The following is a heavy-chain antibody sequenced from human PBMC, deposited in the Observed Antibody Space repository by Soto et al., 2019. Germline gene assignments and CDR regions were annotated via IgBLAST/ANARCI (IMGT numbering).Heavy chain of an antibody. J-gene: IGHJ4*02. V-gene: IGHV4-59*01. D-gene: IGHD4-17*01. CDR3: ARETYGDYATFDY. Sequence: SETLSLTCTVSVGSSGSYYWNWIRQPPGKGLEWIGYIYYSGSSNYNPSLKSRVSVSVDTSKNQFSLKLSSVTAADTAVYYCARETYGDYATFDYWGQGTLVTVSS. CDR2: IYYSGSS. CDR1: VGSSGSYY.